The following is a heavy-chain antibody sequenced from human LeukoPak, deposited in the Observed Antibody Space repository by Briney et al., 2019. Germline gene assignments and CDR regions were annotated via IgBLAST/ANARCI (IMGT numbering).Heavy chain of an antibody. CDR1: GYTFTNYD. J-gene: IGHJ4*02. Sequence: GASVKVSCKASGYTFTNYDVTWVPQAPGQGLEWMGWISAYNGNTNYAQKLQGRVTMTTDTSTSTAYMELRSLISDDTAVHCCARDARDSSAYRRYWGQGTLVTVSS. CDR2: ISAYNGNT. V-gene: IGHV1-18*01. CDR3: ARDARDSSAYRRY. D-gene: IGHD3-22*01.